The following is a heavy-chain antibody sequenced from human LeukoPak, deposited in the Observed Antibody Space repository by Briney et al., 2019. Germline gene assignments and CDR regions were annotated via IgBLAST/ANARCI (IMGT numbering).Heavy chain of an antibody. V-gene: IGHV5-51*01. D-gene: IGHD3-10*01. J-gene: IGHJ6*02. CDR1: GYSFTSYW. CDR2: IYPGDSDT. CDR3: ARTFGESPLNYYYGMDV. Sequence: GESLQISCKGSGYSFTSYWIGWVRQMPGKGLEWVGIIYPGDSDTRYSPSFQGQVTISADKSISTAYLQWSSLKASDTAMYYCARTFGESPLNYYYGMDVWGQGTTVTVSS.